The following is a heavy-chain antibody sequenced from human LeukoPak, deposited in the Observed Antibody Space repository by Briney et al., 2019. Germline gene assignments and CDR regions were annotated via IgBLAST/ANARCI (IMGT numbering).Heavy chain of an antibody. CDR1: GYTFTGYY. CDR3: ARALRSGSYYEVDS. Sequence: ASVKVSCKASGYTFTGYYMHWVRQAPGQGLEWMGWINPNSGGTNYAQKFQGRVTMTRDTSISTAYMELSRLRSDDTAVCYCARALRSGSYYEVDSWGQGTLVTVSS. J-gene: IGHJ4*02. D-gene: IGHD1-26*01. V-gene: IGHV1-2*02. CDR2: INPNSGGT.